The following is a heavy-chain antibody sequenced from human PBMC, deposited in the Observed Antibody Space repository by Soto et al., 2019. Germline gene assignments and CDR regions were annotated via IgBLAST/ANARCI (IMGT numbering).Heavy chain of an antibody. Sequence: GSLRLSCASSGFTFSSYSMNWVRQAPGKGLEWVSSISSSSSYIYYADSVKGRFTISRDNAKNSLYLQMNSLRAEDTAVYYCARDLWVGYCSGGSCSLTPDYYYYYGMDVWGQGTTVTVSS. CDR2: ISSSSSYI. CDR3: ARDLWVGYCSGGSCSLTPDYYYYYGMDV. D-gene: IGHD2-15*01. CDR1: GFTFSSYS. J-gene: IGHJ6*02. V-gene: IGHV3-21*01.